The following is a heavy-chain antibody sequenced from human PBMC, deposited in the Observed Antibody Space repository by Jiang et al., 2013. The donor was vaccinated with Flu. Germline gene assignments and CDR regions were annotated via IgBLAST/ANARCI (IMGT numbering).Heavy chain of an antibody. D-gene: IGHD3-16*01. J-gene: IGHJ4*02. CDR3: TTSGGCNADGCWPSY. Sequence: SCRGSGFTFSNGWMNWVRQAPGKGPEWVGRLISIDAGGAVDYAAAVKDRFTITRDDSKSTVYLQMDSLKTEDTAMYYCTTSGGCNADGCWPSYWGQGTLVTVSS. V-gene: IGHV3-15*07. CDR2: LISIDAGGAV. CDR1: GFTFSNGW.